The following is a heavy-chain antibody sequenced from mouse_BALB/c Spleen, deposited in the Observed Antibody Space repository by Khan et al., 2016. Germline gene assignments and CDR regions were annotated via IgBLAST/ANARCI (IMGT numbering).Heavy chain of an antibody. J-gene: IGHJ2*01. CDR1: GYSITSDYA. V-gene: IGHV3-2*02. CDR2: ISYSGST. CDR3: ARFITTVVAYYFDY. Sequence: VQLQQSGPGLVKPSQSLSLTCTVTGYSITSDYAWNWIRQFPGNKLEWMGYISYSGSTSYNPSLKSRISITRDTSKNQFFLQLNSVTTEDTATYYCARFITTVVAYYFDYWSQGTTLTDSS. D-gene: IGHD1-1*01.